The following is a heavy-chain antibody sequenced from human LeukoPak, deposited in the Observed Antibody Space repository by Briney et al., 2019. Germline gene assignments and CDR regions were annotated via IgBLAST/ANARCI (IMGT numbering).Heavy chain of an antibody. V-gene: IGHV1-69*05. CDR2: IIPIFGTA. Sequence: ASVKVSCKASGGTFSSYAISWVRQAPGQGLEWMGGIIPIFGTANYAQKFQGRVTITTDESTSTAYMELSSLRSEDTAVYYCASDPDSSGYTFRYWGQGTLVTVSS. J-gene: IGHJ4*02. CDR3: ASDPDSSGYTFRY. D-gene: IGHD3-22*01. CDR1: GGTFSSYA.